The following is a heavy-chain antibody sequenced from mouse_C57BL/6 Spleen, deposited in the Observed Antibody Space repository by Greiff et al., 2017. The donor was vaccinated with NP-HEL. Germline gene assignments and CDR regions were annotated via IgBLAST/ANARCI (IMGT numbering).Heavy chain of an antibody. CDR1: GFTFSSYA. Sequence: EVQRVESGGGLVKPGGSLKLSCAASGFTFSSYAMSWVRQTPEKRLEWVATISDGGSYTYYPDNVKGRFTISRDNAKNNLYLQMSHLKSEDTAMYYCARVDSNYVDYAMDYWGQGTSVTVSS. J-gene: IGHJ4*01. V-gene: IGHV5-4*01. CDR2: ISDGGSYT. D-gene: IGHD2-5*01. CDR3: ARVDSNYVDYAMDY.